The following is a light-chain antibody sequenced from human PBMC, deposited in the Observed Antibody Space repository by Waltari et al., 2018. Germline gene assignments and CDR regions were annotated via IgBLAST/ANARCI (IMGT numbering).Light chain of an antibody. Sequence: DVVMTQSPLSLPVTLGQPASISCRSSQSLVHTDGNTYLNWFQQRPGQPPRPLSYKMSRRESGCPDRFSGSGSGTDFTLKISRVEAEDVGVYYCMQGSHWPRTFGQGTKLEI. V-gene: IGKV2-30*02. CDR2: KMS. J-gene: IGKJ2*01. CDR3: MQGSHWPRT. CDR1: QSLVHTDGNTY.